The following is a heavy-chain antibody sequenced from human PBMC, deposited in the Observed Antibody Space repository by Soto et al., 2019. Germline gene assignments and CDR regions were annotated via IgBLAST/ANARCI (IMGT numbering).Heavy chain of an antibody. CDR2: ISGSGGST. Sequence: GGSLRLSCAASGFTFSSYVMSWVRQAPGKGLEWVSAISGSGGSTYYADSVKGRFTISRDNSKNTLYLQMNSLRAEDTAVYYCAKDRLYDSSGYYFPPFFYDGMDVWGQGTTVTVSS. CDR3: AKDRLYDSSGYYFPPFFYDGMDV. CDR1: GFTFSSYV. V-gene: IGHV3-23*01. D-gene: IGHD3-22*01. J-gene: IGHJ6*02.